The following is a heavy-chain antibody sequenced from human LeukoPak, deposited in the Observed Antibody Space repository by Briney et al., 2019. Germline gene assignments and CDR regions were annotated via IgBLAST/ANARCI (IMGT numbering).Heavy chain of an antibody. CDR1: GFSLPTSGVG. CDR3: AHRVFQGGYWDSGKFDY. CDR2: LYWDNDR. J-gene: IGHJ4*02. V-gene: IGHV2-5*02. D-gene: IGHD2-8*02. Sequence: ESGPTLVHPTQPLTLTCTFSGFSLPTSGVGVGWIRQPPGKALECLALLYWDNDRRYSPSLRSRLTITKDTSKNQVVLTMTNMDPVDTATYYCAHRVFQGGYWDSGKFDYGGQGTPVTVSS.